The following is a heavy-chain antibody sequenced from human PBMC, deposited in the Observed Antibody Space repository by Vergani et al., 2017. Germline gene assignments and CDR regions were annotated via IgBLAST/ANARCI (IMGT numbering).Heavy chain of an antibody. CDR3: ARDQGPAAIRLNVGNYMDV. CDR2: IYYDGSNE. CDR1: RSTFKTYG. J-gene: IGHJ6*03. D-gene: IGHD2-2*02. Sequence: QGQLVESGGGIVQPGRSLTLSCVASRSTFKTYGMHWVRQAPGKGLEWVGLIYYDGSNEYYADSVKGRFTISRDNSKKTLYLQMSSLRAEDTAVYYCARDQGPAAIRLNVGNYMDVWGKGTTVIVSS. V-gene: IGHV3-33*01.